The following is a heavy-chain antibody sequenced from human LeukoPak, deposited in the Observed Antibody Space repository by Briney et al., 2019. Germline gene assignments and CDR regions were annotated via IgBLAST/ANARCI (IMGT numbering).Heavy chain of an antibody. V-gene: IGHV4-39*01. CDR1: GGSISSSSYY. D-gene: IGHD3-3*01. J-gene: IGHJ4*02. Sequence: PSETLSLTCTVSGGSISSSSYYWGWIRQPPGKGLEWIGTIYYSGSTYYNPSLKSRVTISVDTSKNQFSLKLSSVTAADTAVYYCARQTYIKPQTIFGVVRPDTSFDYWGQGTLVTVSS. CDR2: IYYSGST. CDR3: ARQTYIKPQTIFGVVRPDTSFDY.